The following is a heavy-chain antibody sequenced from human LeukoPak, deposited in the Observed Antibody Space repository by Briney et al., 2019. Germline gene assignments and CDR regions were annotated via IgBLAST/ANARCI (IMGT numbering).Heavy chain of an antibody. J-gene: IGHJ4*02. CDR3: ARGGNRFGGFYFDY. Sequence: SQTLSLTCTVSADSISSGGHYWAWISQFPGKGLESIGFIHHSGRSRHNPSLKDRVAISVDTSRKQFALKLSSVTAADTAMYYCARGGNRFGGFYFDYWGQGIQVIVSS. CDR2: IHHSGRS. V-gene: IGHV4-31*03. CDR1: ADSISSGGHY. D-gene: IGHD3-10*01.